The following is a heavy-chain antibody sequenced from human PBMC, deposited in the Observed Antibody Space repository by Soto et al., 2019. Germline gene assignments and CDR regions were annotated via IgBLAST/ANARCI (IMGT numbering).Heavy chain of an antibody. CDR2: IIPIFGTA. V-gene: IGHV1-69*01. CDR1: GGTFSSYA. Sequence: QVQLVQSGAEVKKPGSSVKVSCKASGGTFSSYAISWVRQAPGQGLEWMGGIIPIFGTANYAQKFQGRVTITADESTSTAYMELSSLRSEDTAVYYCARDRIAAAGTIWFDPWVHGTLFTVSS. J-gene: IGHJ5*02. D-gene: IGHD6-13*01. CDR3: ARDRIAAAGTIWFDP.